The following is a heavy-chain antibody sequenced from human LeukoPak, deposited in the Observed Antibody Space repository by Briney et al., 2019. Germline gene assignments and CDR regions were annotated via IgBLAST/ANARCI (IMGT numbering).Heavy chain of an antibody. J-gene: IGHJ4*02. D-gene: IGHD2-2*01. CDR1: GGTFSSYA. CDR3: ARGLYCSSTSCYYDFDY. V-gene: IGHV1-69*04. CDR2: IIPILGIA. Sequence: SVKVSCKASGGTFSSYAISWVRQAPRQGLEWMGRIIPILGIANYAQKFQGRVTITADKSTSTAYMELSSLRSEDTAVYYCARGLYCSSTSCYYDFDYWGQGTLVTVSS.